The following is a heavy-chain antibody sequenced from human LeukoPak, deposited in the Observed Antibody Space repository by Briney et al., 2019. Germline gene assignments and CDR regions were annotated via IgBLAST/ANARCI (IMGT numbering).Heavy chain of an antibody. D-gene: IGHD4-17*01. CDR3: ARGPIYGDYVLDY. V-gene: IGHV4-59*12. J-gene: IGHJ4*02. Sequence: PSETLSLTCSVSGGSINTYYWSWIRQPPGKGLEWIGYIYYSGSTNYNPSLKSRVTISVDTSKNQFSLKLSSVTAADTAVYYCARGPIYGDYVLDYWGQGTLVTVSS. CDR1: GGSINTYY. CDR2: IYYSGST.